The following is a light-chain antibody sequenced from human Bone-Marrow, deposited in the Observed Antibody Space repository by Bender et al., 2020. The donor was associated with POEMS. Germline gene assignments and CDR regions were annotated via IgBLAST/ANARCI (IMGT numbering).Light chain of an antibody. J-gene: IGLJ2*01. CDR3: ASRTTSGTLVV. CDR1: SSDVGGYNY. V-gene: IGLV2-14*01. CDR2: DVS. Sequence: QSALTQPASVSGSPGQSITISCTGTSSDVGGYNYVSWYQHLPGKAPKLMIYDVSNRPSGVSNRFSGSKSGNTASLTISGLQGEDEADYYCASRTTSGTLVVFGGGTKLTVL.